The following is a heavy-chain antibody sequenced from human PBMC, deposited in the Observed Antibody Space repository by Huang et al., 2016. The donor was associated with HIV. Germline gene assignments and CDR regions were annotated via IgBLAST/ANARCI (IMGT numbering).Heavy chain of an antibody. Sequence: QMRFQESGPGLVKPSGTLSLTCNVSGGSINTGRYYWGWIRQPPGKGLEWVGSLYYTGKRNDDPSLKGRLTMSDDTSKNQFSLNLSSVTAADTAIYYCARNHDFWRGRMFAISYFDVWGRGTLVTVAS. J-gene: IGHJ2*01. D-gene: IGHD3-3*01. V-gene: IGHV4-39*01. CDR2: LYYTGKR. CDR3: ARNHDFWRGRMFAISYFDV. CDR1: GGSINTGRYY.